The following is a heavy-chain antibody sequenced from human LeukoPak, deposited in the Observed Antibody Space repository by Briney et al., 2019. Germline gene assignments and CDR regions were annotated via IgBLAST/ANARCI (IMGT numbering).Heavy chain of an antibody. Sequence: GGSLRLACAASGFTFSSYWMSWVRQAPGKGLEWVANIKQDGSEKYYVDSVKGRFTISRDNAKNSLYLQMNSLRAEDTAVYYCARDSMPPYYYDSSGSTRRLYYYYYMDVWGKGTTVTISS. D-gene: IGHD3-22*01. V-gene: IGHV3-7*01. CDR3: ARDSMPPYYYDSSGSTRRLYYYYYMDV. CDR1: GFTFSSYW. J-gene: IGHJ6*03. CDR2: IKQDGSEK.